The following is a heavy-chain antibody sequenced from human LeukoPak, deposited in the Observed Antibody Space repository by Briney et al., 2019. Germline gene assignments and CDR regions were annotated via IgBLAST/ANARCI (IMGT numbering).Heavy chain of an antibody. D-gene: IGHD3-10*01. CDR1: GFTFSSYS. J-gene: IGHJ4*02. CDR3: ARSTMVQGVH. Sequence: PGGSLRLSCAASGFTFSSYSMNWVRQASGKGLEWVSYISSSSSTIYYADSVKGRFTISRDNAKNSLYLQMNSLRDEDTAVYYCARSTMVQGVHWGQGTLVTVSP. V-gene: IGHV3-48*02. CDR2: ISSSSSTI.